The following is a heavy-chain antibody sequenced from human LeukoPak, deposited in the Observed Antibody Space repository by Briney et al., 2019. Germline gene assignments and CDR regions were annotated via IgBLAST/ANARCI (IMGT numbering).Heavy chain of an antibody. J-gene: IGHJ3*02. CDR2: VNPNSGAS. CDR3: ARVSGAYGDDDALDM. CDR1: GFTLTGYY. D-gene: IGHD4-17*01. V-gene: IGHV1-2*02. Sequence: GASVKLSCKASGFTLTGYYVHWVRQAPGQGLEWMGWVNPNSGASNWTHKFQGRVTMTGDTSVSTGSMELTSLRSDDTATYYCARVSGAYGDDDALDMWGQGTMVTVSS.